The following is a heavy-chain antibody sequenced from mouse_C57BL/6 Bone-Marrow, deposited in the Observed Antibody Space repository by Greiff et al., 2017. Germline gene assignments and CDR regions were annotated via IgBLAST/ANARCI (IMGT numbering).Heavy chain of an antibody. CDR2: IDPSDSYT. J-gene: IGHJ2*01. D-gene: IGHD4-1*01. CDR3: ARGTANCLLDY. CDR1: GYTFTSYW. V-gene: IGHV1-50*01. Sequence: QVQLQQPGAELVKPGASVKLSCKTSGYTFTSYWMQWVKQRPGQGLEWIGEIDPSDSYTNYNQKFKGKATLTVDTSSSTAYMQLSSLTSEDSAVYYCARGTANCLLDYWGQGTTLTVSS.